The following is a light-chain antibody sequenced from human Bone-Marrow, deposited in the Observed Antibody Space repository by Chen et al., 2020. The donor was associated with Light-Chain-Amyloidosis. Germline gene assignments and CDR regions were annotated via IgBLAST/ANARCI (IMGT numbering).Light chain of an antibody. Sequence: DIQMTQPPSPLSESVGDRVTITCRASQSISSWLAWYQQKPGKAPKLLIYDASSLESGVPSRFSGSGSGTEFTLTISSLQPDDFATYYCQQYNSYWGTFGQGTKVEIK. V-gene: IGKV1-5*01. CDR2: DAS. CDR3: QQYNSYWGT. J-gene: IGKJ1*01. CDR1: QSISSW.